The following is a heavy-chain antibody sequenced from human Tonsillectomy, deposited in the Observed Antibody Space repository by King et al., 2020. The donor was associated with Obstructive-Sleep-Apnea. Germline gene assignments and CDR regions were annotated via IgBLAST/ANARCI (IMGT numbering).Heavy chain of an antibody. V-gene: IGHV4-34*01. CDR3: ARVKEEGRIRGYGMDV. J-gene: IGHJ6*02. D-gene: IGHD2-15*01. CDR2: IDHSGSI. CDR1: GGSFSGYH. Sequence: VQLQQWGAGLLKPSETLSLTCAVYGGSFSGYHWTWIRQPPGKGLEWIGEIDHSGSINYNPSLKSRVTISVDTSKNQFSLKLTSVTAADTAVYYCARVKEEGRIRGYGMDVWGQGTTVTVSS.